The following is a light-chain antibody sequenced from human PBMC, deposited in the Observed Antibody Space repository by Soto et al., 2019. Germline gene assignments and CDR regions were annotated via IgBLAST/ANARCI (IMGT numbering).Light chain of an antibody. CDR1: QSISSW. Sequence: DIQMTQSPSSLSASVGDRVTITWRASQSISSWLGWYQQKPGKAPKLLIYDASSLESGVPSRFSGSGSGTEFTLTISSLQPDDFATYYCQQYNSYSRTFGQGTKVDIK. V-gene: IGKV1-5*01. CDR3: QQYNSYSRT. CDR2: DAS. J-gene: IGKJ1*01.